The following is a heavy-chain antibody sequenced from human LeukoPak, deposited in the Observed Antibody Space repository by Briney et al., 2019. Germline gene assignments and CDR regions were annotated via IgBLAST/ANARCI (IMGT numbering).Heavy chain of an antibody. CDR2: IKSKTDGGTT. V-gene: IGHV3-15*01. CDR1: GFTFSNAW. J-gene: IGHJ4*02. Sequence: PGGSLRLSCAASGFTFSNAWMSWARQAPGKGLEGVGRIKSKTDGGTTDYAAPVKGRFTISRGDSKNTLYLQMNSLKTEDTAVYYCTADGVTYYYDSSGYYYVHYFDYWGQGTLVTVSS. D-gene: IGHD3-22*01. CDR3: TADGVTYYYDSSGYYYVHYFDY.